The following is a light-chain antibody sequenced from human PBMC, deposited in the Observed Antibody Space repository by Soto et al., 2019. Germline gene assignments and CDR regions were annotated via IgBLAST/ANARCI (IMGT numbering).Light chain of an antibody. CDR3: TSYAGGNNV. J-gene: IGLJ1*01. CDR1: SSDVGGYNY. CDR2: EVN. Sequence: QSALTQPPSASGSPVQSVTISCTGTSSDVGGYNYVSWYQQKPGKVPKLMIYEVNKRPSGVPDRFSGSKSGNTASLTVSGLQAEDEADYYCTSYAGGNNVFGTGTKLTVL. V-gene: IGLV2-8*01.